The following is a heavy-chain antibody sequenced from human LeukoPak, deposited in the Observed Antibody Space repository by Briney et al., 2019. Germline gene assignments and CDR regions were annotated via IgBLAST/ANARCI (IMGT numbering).Heavy chain of an antibody. CDR1: GGSFSGYY. D-gene: IGHD2-15*01. CDR2: INHSGST. V-gene: IGHV4-34*01. CDR3: ARASARGGDFDY. Sequence: SQTLSLTCTVSGGSFSGYYWSWIRQPPGKGLEWIGEINHSGSTNYNPSLKSRVTISVDTSKNQFSLMLTAVTAADTAEYYCARASARGGDFDYWGQGTLVTVSS. J-gene: IGHJ4*02.